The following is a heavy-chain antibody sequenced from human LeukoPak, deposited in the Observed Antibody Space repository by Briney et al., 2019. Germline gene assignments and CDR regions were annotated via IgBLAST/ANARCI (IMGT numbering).Heavy chain of an antibody. CDR1: GGSFSGYY. J-gene: IGHJ5*02. D-gene: IGHD6-13*01. V-gene: IGHV4-34*01. Sequence: SETLSLTCAVYGGSFSGYYWSWIRQPPGKGLEWIGEINHSGSTNYNPSLKSRVTISVDTSKNQFSLKLSSVTAADTAVYYCARRGSGRIAAAGTGHNWFDPWGQGTLVTVSS. CDR2: INHSGST. CDR3: ARRGSGRIAAAGTGHNWFDP.